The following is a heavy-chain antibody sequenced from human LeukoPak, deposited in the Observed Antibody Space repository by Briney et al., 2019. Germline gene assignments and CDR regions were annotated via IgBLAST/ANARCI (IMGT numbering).Heavy chain of an antibody. J-gene: IGHJ5*02. CDR2: INHSGST. V-gene: IGHV4-34*01. Sequence: PSETLSLTCAVYGGSFSGYYWSWIRQPPGKGLDWIGEINHSGSTNYNPSLKSRVTISVDTSKNQFSLKLSSVTAADAAVYYCARARRGYNYRGNWFGPWGQGTLVTVSS. D-gene: IGHD5-18*01. CDR3: ARARRGYNYRGNWFGP. CDR1: GGSFSGYY.